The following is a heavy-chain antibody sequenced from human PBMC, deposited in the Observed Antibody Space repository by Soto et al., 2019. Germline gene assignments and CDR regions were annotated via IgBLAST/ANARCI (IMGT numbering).Heavy chain of an antibody. J-gene: IGHJ4*02. CDR1: GFSFTNFA. CDR3: AKDDFTDRGDDYFDY. V-gene: IGHV3-23*01. D-gene: IGHD2-21*02. CDR2: IGASGDIT. Sequence: PGGSLRLSYAASGFSFTNFAMSWVRQAPGKGLEWVAGIGASGDITWYADSVKGRLSISRDNSKNILYLQLNSLRFEDTAVYYCAKDDFTDRGDDYFDYWGPGTLVTVSS.